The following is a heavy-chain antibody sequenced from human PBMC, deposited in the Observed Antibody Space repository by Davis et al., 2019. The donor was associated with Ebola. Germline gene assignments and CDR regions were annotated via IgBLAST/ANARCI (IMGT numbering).Heavy chain of an antibody. V-gene: IGHV3-66*02. J-gene: IGHJ4*02. Sequence: PGGSLRLSCAASEFSVSSNYINWVRQAPGKGLEWISTIHIDGSTDYADSVKGRFTISRDSSKNTLYLQMNSLTADDTSVYYCARAGFDEVLDYWGQGTPVTVSS. CDR2: IHIDGST. D-gene: IGHD3-3*01. CDR3: ARAGFDEVLDY. CDR1: EFSVSSNY.